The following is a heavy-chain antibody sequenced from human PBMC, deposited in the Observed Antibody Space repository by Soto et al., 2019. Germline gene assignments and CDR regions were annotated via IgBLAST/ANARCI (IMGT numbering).Heavy chain of an antibody. J-gene: IGHJ4*02. CDR3: ARHYYDSSTDYFDY. CDR2: ISYDGSNK. D-gene: IGHD3-22*01. V-gene: IGHV3-30-3*01. Sequence: QVQLVESGGGVVQPGRSLRLSCAASGFTFSSYAMHWVRQAPGKGLEWVAVISYDGSNKYYADSVKGRFTISRDNSKNTLYLQMNSLRAEDTAVDYCARHYYDSSTDYFDYWGQGTLVTVSS. CDR1: GFTFSSYA.